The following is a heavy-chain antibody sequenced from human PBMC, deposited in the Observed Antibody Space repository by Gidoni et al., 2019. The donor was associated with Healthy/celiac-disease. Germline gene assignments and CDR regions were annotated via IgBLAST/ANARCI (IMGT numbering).Heavy chain of an antibody. CDR1: GFTFSTAW. Sequence: EVQLLESGGGLVKPGGSLLLSCAASGFTFSTAWMSWGRQAPGKGLEWVGRIKSKTDGGTTDYAAPVKGRFTISRDDSKNTLYLQMNSLKTEDTAVYYCTTVGHYDYGMDVWGQGTTVTVSS. CDR2: IKSKTDGGTT. CDR3: TTVGHYDYGMDV. V-gene: IGHV3-15*01. D-gene: IGHD3-3*01. J-gene: IGHJ6*02.